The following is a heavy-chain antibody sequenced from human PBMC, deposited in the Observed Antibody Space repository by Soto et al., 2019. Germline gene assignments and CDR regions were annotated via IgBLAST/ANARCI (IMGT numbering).Heavy chain of an antibody. V-gene: IGHV4-59*11. D-gene: IGHD3-9*01. CDR1: GGSIGGRY. Sequence: PSETLSLTCTVFGGSIGGRYLGWIRQPAGTGLEWIGYVYYSGSSTSNPSLKSRVTMSADTSKNQLSLKVRSMAAANTAIYYCARVGQRWQYFDWFYYFDSWGQGALVTVPS. CDR3: ARVGQRWQYFDWFYYFDS. CDR2: VYYSGSS. J-gene: IGHJ4*02.